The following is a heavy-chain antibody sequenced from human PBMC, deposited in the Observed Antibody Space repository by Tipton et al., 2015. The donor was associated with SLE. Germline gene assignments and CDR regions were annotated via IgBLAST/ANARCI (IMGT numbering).Heavy chain of an antibody. J-gene: IGHJ4*02. CDR3: AGRGDLVVVTAYLDY. CDR2: VYYSGTG. D-gene: IGHD2-21*02. Sequence: TLSLTCTVSGDSIRSTGYNWGWIRQPPGKGLEWIGAVYYSGTGSYNPSLKSRVTISVDTSKNQLSLKLSSVTAADTAVYYCAGRGDLVVVTAYLDYWGQGTLVTVSS. CDR1: GDSIRSTGYN. V-gene: IGHV4-39*07.